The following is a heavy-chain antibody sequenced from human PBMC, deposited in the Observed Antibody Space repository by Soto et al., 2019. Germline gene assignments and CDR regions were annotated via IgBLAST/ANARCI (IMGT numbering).Heavy chain of an antibody. J-gene: IGHJ3*02. CDR3: ARSSGVSYHSHAFDI. D-gene: IGHD3-16*02. CDR2: IYSGGGT. CDR1: GFTVSSSY. Sequence: EVQLVETGGGLIQPGGSLRLSCAASGFTVSSSYMNWVRQAPGKGLEWVSIIYSGGGTYYADSVKGRFTISRDNSKNTLYLQMNSLRAEDTAVYYCARSSGVSYHSHAFDIWGQGTMVTVS. V-gene: IGHV3-53*02.